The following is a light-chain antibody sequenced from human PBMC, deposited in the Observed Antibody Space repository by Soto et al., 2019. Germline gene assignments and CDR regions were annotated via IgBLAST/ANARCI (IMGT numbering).Light chain of an antibody. CDR1: SSDVGSYNL. CDR2: EGS. Sequence: QPASVSGSPGQSITISCTGTSSDVGSYNLVSWYQQHPGKAPKLMIYEGSKRPSGVSNRFSGSKSGNTASLTISGLQAEYEADYYCCSYAGSRVFGGGTKLTVL. CDR3: CSYAGSRV. V-gene: IGLV2-23*01. J-gene: IGLJ3*02.